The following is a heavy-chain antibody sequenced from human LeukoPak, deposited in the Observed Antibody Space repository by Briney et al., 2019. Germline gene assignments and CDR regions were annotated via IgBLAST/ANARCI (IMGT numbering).Heavy chain of an antibody. CDR2: INHSGST. CDR3: ARGGPQGVGDCSSTSCYLDWFDP. J-gene: IGHJ5*02. D-gene: IGHD2-2*03. V-gene: IGHV4-34*01. Sequence: SETLSLTCAVYGGSFSGYYWSWIRQPPGKGLEWIGEINHSGSTNYNPSLKSRVTISVDTSKNQFSLKLSSVTAADTAVYYCARGGPQGVGDCSSTSCYLDWFDPWGQGTLVTVSS. CDR1: GGSFSGYY.